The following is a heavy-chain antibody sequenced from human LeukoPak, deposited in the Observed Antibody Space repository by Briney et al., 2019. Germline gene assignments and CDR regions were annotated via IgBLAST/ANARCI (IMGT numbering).Heavy chain of an antibody. V-gene: IGHV3-48*04. J-gene: IGHJ6*03. Sequence: GGSLRLSCAASGFAFSSYSMNWVRQAPGKGLEWVSYISSSSSTIYYADSVKGRFTISRDNAKNSLYLQMNSLRAEDTAVYYCARDHCSSTSCYEDMDVWGKGTTVTVSS. CDR3: ARDHCSSTSCYEDMDV. CDR1: GFAFSSYS. D-gene: IGHD2-2*01. CDR2: ISSSSSTI.